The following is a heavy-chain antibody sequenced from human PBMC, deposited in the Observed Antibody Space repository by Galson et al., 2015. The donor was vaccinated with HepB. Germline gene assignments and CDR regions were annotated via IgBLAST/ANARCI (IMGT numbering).Heavy chain of an antibody. J-gene: IGHJ4*02. CDR1: GYTFTSYA. CDR3: ARDRPWYSSGWTLDY. CDR2: INAGNGNT. Sequence: SVKVSCKASGYTFTSYAMHWVRQAPGQRLEWMGRINAGNGNTKYSQKFQGRVTITRDTSASTAYMELSSLRSEDAAVYYCARDRPWYSSGWTLDYRGQGTLVTVSS. D-gene: IGHD6-19*01. V-gene: IGHV1-3*01.